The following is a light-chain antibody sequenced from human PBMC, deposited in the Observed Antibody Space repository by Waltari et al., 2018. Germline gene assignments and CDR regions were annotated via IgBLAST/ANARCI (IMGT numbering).Light chain of an antibody. CDR1: PSLESTDGNTY. CDR3: MQARHWPPYT. J-gene: IGKJ2*01. V-gene: IGKV2-30*01. Sequence: VVMTQSPLSLPVTLGQTASIPCRSSPSLESTDGNTYLNWFHQTPGQSPRRLIHKVSNRDSGVPDRFSGSGSGTDFTLKISRVEAEDVGIYYCMQARHWPPYTFGQGTKLEIK. CDR2: KVS.